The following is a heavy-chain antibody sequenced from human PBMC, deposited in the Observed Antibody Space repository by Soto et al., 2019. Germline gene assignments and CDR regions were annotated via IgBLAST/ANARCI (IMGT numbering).Heavy chain of an antibody. Sequence: LSCAASGFTFTRYSMNWVRQAPGKGLEWVSSISSTTNYIYYGDSMKGRFTIPRDNGKNSLYLEMHSLRAEDTAVYYCARESEDLTSNFDYWGQGTLVTVSS. CDR3: ARESEDLTSNFDY. CDR2: ISSTTNYI. J-gene: IGHJ4*02. V-gene: IGHV3-21*06. CDR1: GFTFTRYS.